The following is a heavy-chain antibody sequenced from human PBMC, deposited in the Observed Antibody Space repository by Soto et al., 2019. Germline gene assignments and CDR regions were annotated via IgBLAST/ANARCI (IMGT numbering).Heavy chain of an antibody. CDR1: GGSISSYY. V-gene: IGHV4-59*01. CDR3: ARDPRPTTVTQPYFDY. CDR2: IYYSGST. J-gene: IGHJ4*02. D-gene: IGHD4-17*01. Sequence: PSETLSLTCTVSGGSISSYYWSWIRQPPGKGLEWIGYIYYSGSTNYNPSLKSRVTISVDTSKNQFSLKLSSVTAADTAVYYCARDPRPTTVTQPYFDYWGQGTLVTVS.